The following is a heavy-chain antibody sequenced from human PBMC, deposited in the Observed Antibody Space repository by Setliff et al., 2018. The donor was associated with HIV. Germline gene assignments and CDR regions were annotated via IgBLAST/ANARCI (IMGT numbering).Heavy chain of an antibody. D-gene: IGHD6-13*01. CDR2: IYSGGST. CDR3: ARAGREDSSSWYAFYYFYYYMDV. Sequence: PGGSLRLSCAASGFTVSNNYMSWVRQAPGKGLEWVSVIYSGGSTYYADSVKGRFTISRDNSKNTLYLQMNSLRAEDTAVYYCARAGREDSSSWYAFYYFYYYMDVWGKGTTVTVSS. CDR1: GFTVSNNY. V-gene: IGHV3-53*01. J-gene: IGHJ6*03.